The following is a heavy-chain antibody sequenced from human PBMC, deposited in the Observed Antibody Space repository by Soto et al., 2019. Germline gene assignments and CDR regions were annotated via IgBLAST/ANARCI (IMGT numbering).Heavy chain of an antibody. D-gene: IGHD3-22*01. Sequence: PGESLEISCKGSGYSFTSYWISWVRQMPGKGLEWMGRIDPSDSYTNYSPSFQGHVTISADKSISTAYLQWSSLKASDTAMYYCAREGNRYYYDSSGIPGDALDIWGQGTMVTVSS. CDR1: GYSFTSYW. J-gene: IGHJ3*02. CDR2: IDPSDSYT. CDR3: AREGNRYYYDSSGIPGDALDI. V-gene: IGHV5-10-1*01.